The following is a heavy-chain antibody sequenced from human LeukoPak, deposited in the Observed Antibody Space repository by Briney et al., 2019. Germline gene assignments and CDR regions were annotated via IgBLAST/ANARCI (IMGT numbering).Heavy chain of an antibody. J-gene: IGHJ4*02. CDR1: GGSISSYY. D-gene: IGHD3-22*01. CDR2: IYYSGST. V-gene: IGHV4-59*01. Sequence: SETLSLTCTVSGGSISSYYWSWIRQPPGKGLEWIGCIYYSGSTNYNPSLKSRVTISVDTSKNQFSLKLSSVTAADTAVYYCARAGYYYDSSGYYYKRPYYFDYWGQGTLVTVSS. CDR3: ARAGYYYDSSGYYYKRPYYFDY.